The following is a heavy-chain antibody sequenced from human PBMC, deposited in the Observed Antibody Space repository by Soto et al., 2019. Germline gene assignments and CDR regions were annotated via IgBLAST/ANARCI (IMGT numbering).Heavy chain of an antibody. CDR1: EGSISRSY. Sequence: PSGNPSLTCTVSEGSISRSYWCCTGHPPGKGREWIGYIYYSGSTNYNPSLKSRVTISLDTSKNQFSLKLSSVTAADTAVYYCATLIGYRPGGGATDPFAYCGQGTLV. J-gene: IGHJ4*02. CDR2: IYYSGST. V-gene: IGHV4-59*13. D-gene: IGHD3-16*02. CDR3: ATLIGYRPGGGATDPFAY.